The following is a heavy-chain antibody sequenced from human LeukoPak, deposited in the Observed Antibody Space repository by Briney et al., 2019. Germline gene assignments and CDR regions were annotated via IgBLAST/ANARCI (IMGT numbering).Heavy chain of an antibody. Sequence: GGSLRLSCAASGFTFSSYSMNWVRQAPGKGLEWVSSISSSSSYIYYADSVKGRFTISRDNAKNSLYLQMNSLRAEDTAVYYCATNTQVRGSMDVWGKGTTVTVSS. CDR3: ATNTQVRGSMDV. J-gene: IGHJ6*03. D-gene: IGHD3-10*01. CDR1: GFTFSSYS. CDR2: ISSSSSYI. V-gene: IGHV3-21*01.